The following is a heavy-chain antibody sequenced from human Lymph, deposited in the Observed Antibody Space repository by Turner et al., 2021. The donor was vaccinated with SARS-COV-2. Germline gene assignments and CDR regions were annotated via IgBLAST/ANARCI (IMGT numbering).Heavy chain of an antibody. V-gene: IGHV1-24*01. Sequence: QVQLVQSGAEMRKPGASVKVSCKVSGYTLTELSMHWVRQAPGKGLEWMGGFYPEDGGTTYAQKFQGRVTMTEDTSTDTPYMELSSLRSEDTAVYYCAIGSSKPQWLDLFWYWGQGTLVTVSS. J-gene: IGHJ4*02. CDR1: GYTLTELS. D-gene: IGHD6-19*01. CDR2: FYPEDGGT. CDR3: AIGSSKPQWLDLFWY.